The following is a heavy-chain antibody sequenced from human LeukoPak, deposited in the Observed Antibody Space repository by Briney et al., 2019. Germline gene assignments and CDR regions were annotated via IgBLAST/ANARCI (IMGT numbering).Heavy chain of an antibody. Sequence: GGSLRLSCAASGFTFSSYGMHWVRQAPGKGLEWVAFIRYDGSNKYYADSVKGRFTISRDNSKNTLYLQMHSLRAEDTAVYYCARAPNSSDYSAGYWYFDLWGRGTLVTVSS. J-gene: IGHJ2*01. CDR2: IRYDGSNK. CDR1: GFTFSSYG. V-gene: IGHV3-30*02. CDR3: ARAPNSSDYSAGYWYFDL. D-gene: IGHD3-22*01.